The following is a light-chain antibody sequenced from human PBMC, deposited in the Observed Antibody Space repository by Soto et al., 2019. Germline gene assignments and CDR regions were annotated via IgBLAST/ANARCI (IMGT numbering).Light chain of an antibody. CDR1: QSVSSTF. V-gene: IGKV3-20*01. Sequence: EIVLTQSPGTLSLSPGERATLSCRASQSVSSTFLAWYQQKPGKAPRLLIYAASSRATGIPERFSGSGSGTDFTLTISRLAPEDFEVYYCHQYGGSPGTLGQGTKVDIK. J-gene: IGKJ1*01. CDR2: AAS. CDR3: HQYGGSPGT.